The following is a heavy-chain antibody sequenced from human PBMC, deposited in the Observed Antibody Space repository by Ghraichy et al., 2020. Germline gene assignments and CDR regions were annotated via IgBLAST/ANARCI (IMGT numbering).Heavy chain of an antibody. Sequence: SETLSLTCTVSGGSISSSRYYWGWLRQPPGKGLEWIGRIYYSGSTYYNPSLKSRVTISVDTSKNQFSLKLSSVTAADTAVYYCARFYYYDSSGSYLGAFDIWGQGTMVTVS. D-gene: IGHD3-22*01. CDR3: ARFYYYDSSGSYLGAFDI. J-gene: IGHJ3*02. V-gene: IGHV4-39*01. CDR1: GGSISSSRYY. CDR2: IYYSGST.